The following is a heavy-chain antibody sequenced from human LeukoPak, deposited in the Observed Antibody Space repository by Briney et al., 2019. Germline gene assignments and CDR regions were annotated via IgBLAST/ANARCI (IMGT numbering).Heavy chain of an antibody. Sequence: PGGSLRLSCAASGFTFDDYAMHWVRQAPGKGLEWVSGISWNSGSIGYADSVKGRFTISRDNAKNSLYLQMNSLRAEDTALYYCAKDIGYSYGYQFDCWGQGTLVTVSS. J-gene: IGHJ4*02. CDR2: ISWNSGSI. CDR1: GFTFDDYA. CDR3: AKDIGYSYGYQFDC. D-gene: IGHD5-18*01. V-gene: IGHV3-9*01.